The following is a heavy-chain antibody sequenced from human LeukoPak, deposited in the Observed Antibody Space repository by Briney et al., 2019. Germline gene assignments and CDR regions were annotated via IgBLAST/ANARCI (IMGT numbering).Heavy chain of an antibody. V-gene: IGHV4-59*01. Sequence: PSETLSLTCTASGDSINSYYWSWIRQPPGKGLEWIGYIYFSGNTKYNPSLKNRVTISVDRSKSQFYLTLRSVTAADTAVYYCARDLNHGFNYYYYGLEVWGQGTTVTVSS. D-gene: IGHD3-9*01. CDR3: ARDLNHGFNYYYYGLEV. J-gene: IGHJ6*02. CDR2: IYFSGNT. CDR1: GDSINSYY.